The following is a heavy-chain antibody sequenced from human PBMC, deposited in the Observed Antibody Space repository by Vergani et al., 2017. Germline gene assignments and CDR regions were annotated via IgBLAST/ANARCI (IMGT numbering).Heavy chain of an antibody. Sequence: QVQLQQWGAGLLKPSETLSLTCAVYGGSFSGYYWSWIRQPPGKGLEWIGEINHSGSTNYNPSLKSRVTISVDTSTNQFSLKLSSVTAADTAVYYCARDPPPPYYYGSGSYPPAGVFDYWGQGTLVTVSS. CDR1: GGSFSGYY. J-gene: IGHJ4*02. D-gene: IGHD3-10*01. CDR3: ARDPPPPYYYGSGSYPPAGVFDY. V-gene: IGHV4-34*01. CDR2: INHSGST.